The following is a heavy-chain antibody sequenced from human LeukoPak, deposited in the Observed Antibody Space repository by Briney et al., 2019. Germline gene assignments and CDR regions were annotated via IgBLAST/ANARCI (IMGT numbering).Heavy chain of an antibody. CDR2: INPNSGGT. J-gene: IGHJ3*02. CDR1: GYTFTGYY. D-gene: IGHD2-2*02. Sequence: ASVKVSCKASGYTFTGYYMHWVRQAPGQGLECMGWINPNSGGTNYAQKFQGRVTMTRDTSINTAYMELSRLRSDDTSVYYCARTYCSSTSCYMDAFDIWGQGTMVTVSS. V-gene: IGHV1-2*02. CDR3: ARTYCSSTSCYMDAFDI.